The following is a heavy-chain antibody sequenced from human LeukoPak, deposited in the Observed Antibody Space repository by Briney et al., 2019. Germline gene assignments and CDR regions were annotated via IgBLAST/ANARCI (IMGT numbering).Heavy chain of an antibody. CDR3: ARAPHYVWGPWGWFAP. CDR2: ISSSSSYI. J-gene: IGHJ5*02. Sequence: KPGGSLRLSCAASGFTFSSYSMNWVRQAPGKGLEWVSSISSSSSYIYYADSVKGRFTISRDNAKNSLYLQMNSLRAEDTAVYYWARAPHYVWGPWGWFAPGGKEPLVTVSS. D-gene: IGHD3-10*02. V-gene: IGHV3-21*01. CDR1: GFTFSSYS.